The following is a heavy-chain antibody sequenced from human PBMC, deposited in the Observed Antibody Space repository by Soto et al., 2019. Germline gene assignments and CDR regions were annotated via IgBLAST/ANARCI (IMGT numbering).Heavy chain of an antibody. CDR3: ARDSHDYDSSYWYFDF. V-gene: IGHV1-18*01. D-gene: IGHD3-22*01. J-gene: IGHJ2*01. CDR1: GYTFRTYG. Sequence: QVQLVQSGAEVKKPGASVKVSCKTSGYTFRTYGISWVRQAPGQGLEWMGWISSYNDKTKYSQKIEGRATMTTDTFTSTAYLELRSLRADGTAVYYCARDSHDYDSSYWYFDFWGRGTLVTVSS. CDR2: ISSYNDKT.